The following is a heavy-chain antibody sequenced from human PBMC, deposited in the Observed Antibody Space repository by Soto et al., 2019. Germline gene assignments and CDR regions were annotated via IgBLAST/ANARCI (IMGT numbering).Heavy chain of an antibody. CDR1: VSFGTYY. Sequence: QVQLQESGPGLVQPSETLSLTCVGVSFGTYYWSWIRQPPGKGLEWLGYIFSSEHFKYNPSLKSRLTSSLGPSNNPVSPALTAVPPAQRAVLSCARGGGGYRFGPWGQGTLVTVSS. J-gene: IGHJ5*02. CDR3: ARGGGGYRFGP. V-gene: IGHV4-59*01. CDR2: IFSSEHF. D-gene: IGHD3-16*02.